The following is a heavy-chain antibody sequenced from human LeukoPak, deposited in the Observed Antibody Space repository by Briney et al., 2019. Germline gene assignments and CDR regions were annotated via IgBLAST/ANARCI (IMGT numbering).Heavy chain of an antibody. J-gene: IGHJ3*02. CDR3: ARDLMVGALRAFDI. CDR1: GYTFTGYY. D-gene: IGHD1-26*01. CDR2: INPNSGGT. V-gene: IGHV1-2*02. Sequence: GASVKVSCKASGYTFTGYYMHWVRQAPGQGLEWMGWINPNSGGTNYAQKFQGRVTMTRDTSISTAYMELSRLRSDDTAVYYCARDLMVGALRAFDIWGQGTMVTVSS.